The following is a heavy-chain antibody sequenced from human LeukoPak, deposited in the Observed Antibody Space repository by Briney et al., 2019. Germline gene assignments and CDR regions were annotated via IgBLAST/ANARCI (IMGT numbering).Heavy chain of an antibody. D-gene: IGHD3-10*01. Sequence: SETLSLTCAVSGGSISSYYCSWIRQPPGKGLEWIGYIYYSGSTNYNPSLKSRVTIPVDTSKNQLSLKLSSVTAADTAVYYCARVTVDYYGSGSYRFDYWGQGTLVTVSS. CDR2: IYYSGST. CDR1: GGSISSYY. CDR3: ARVTVDYYGSGSYRFDY. J-gene: IGHJ4*02. V-gene: IGHV4-59*01.